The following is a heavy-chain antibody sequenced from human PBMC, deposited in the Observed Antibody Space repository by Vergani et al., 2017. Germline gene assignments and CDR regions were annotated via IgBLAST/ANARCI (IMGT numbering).Heavy chain of an antibody. CDR3: ARAPIGSTIFGVVIIRFAFDI. CDR2: ILGSGTA. Sequence: QVQLQESGPGLVKPSQTLSLTCTVSGASMSSVGYYWTWIRQSAGKRLEWIGDILGSGTANYNPSFQGRVSMSVATSKNQFSLKLSSVTAADTAVYYCARAPIGSTIFGVVIIRFAFDIWGQGTMVTVSS. V-gene: IGHV4-61*02. CDR1: GASMSSVGYY. J-gene: IGHJ3*02. D-gene: IGHD3-3*01.